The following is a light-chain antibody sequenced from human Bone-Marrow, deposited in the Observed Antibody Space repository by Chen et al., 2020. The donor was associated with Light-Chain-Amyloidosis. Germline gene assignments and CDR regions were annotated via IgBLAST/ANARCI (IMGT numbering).Light chain of an antibody. J-gene: IGKJ4*01. CDR3: KQYGTSPLA. CDR2: GLS. V-gene: IGKV3-20*01. CDR1: QTISSNY. Sequence: EIVLTQSPGTLSLSPGEGANLSCRYSQTISSNYLTWYQQKFGQAPRLLIDGLSSGAAGMADRVTGSGSRTNCTLTIMRLVSEEFAMNYCKQYGTSPLAIGGGTKVEI.